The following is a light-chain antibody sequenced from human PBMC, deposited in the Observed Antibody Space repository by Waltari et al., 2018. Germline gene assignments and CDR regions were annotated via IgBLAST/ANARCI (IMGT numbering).Light chain of an antibody. V-gene: IGLV1-51*01. CDR1: SSNIGNNY. CDR3: GTWDSSLSPLWV. J-gene: IGLJ3*02. Sequence: QSMLTQPPSVSAAPGQKVTISCSGSSSNIGNNYVSWYQQLPGTAPKLLIYENDKRPSGFPDRFSGSKSGTSATLGITGLQTGDEADYYCGTWDSSLSPLWVFGGGTKLTVL. CDR2: END.